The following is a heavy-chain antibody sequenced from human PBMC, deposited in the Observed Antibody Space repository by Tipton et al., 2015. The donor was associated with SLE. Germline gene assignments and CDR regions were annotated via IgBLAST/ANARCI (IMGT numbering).Heavy chain of an antibody. D-gene: IGHD6-13*01. CDR2: IYTSGST. CDR1: GDSISSGSYY. J-gene: IGHJ5*02. Sequence: TLSLTCTVSGDSISSGSYYWSWIRQPAGKGLEWIGYIYTSGSTNYNPSLKSRVTISVDTSKNQFSLKVSSVTAADTAVYYCARRDGYSSIWNWFDPWGQGTRVTVSS. V-gene: IGHV4-61*09. CDR3: ARRDGYSSIWNWFDP.